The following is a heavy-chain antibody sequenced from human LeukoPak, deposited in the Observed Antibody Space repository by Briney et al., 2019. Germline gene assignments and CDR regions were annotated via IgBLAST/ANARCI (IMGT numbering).Heavy chain of an antibody. CDR1: GYTFTGYY. Sequence: ASVKVSCKASGYTFTGYYIHWVRQAPGQGLEWMGWISAYNGNTNYAQKLQGRVTMTTDTSTSTAYMELRSLRSDDTAVYYCARVRDGSGSYYPPVVWGQGAMVTVSS. CDR3: ARVRDGSGSYYPPVV. V-gene: IGHV1-18*04. D-gene: IGHD3-10*01. CDR2: ISAYNGNT. J-gene: IGHJ3*01.